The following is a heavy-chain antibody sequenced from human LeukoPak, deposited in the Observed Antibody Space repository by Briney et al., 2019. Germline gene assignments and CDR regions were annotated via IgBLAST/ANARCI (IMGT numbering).Heavy chain of an antibody. V-gene: IGHV1-69*13. D-gene: IGHD4-17*01. CDR1: GYTFTSYA. Sequence: GASVKVSCKASGYTFTSYAISWVRQAPGQGLEWMGGIIPIFGTANYAQKFQGRVTITADESTSTAYMELSSLRSEDTAVYYCASRRYDYGDMYYFDYWGQGTLVTVSS. CDR3: ASRRYDYGDMYYFDY. CDR2: IIPIFGTA. J-gene: IGHJ4*02.